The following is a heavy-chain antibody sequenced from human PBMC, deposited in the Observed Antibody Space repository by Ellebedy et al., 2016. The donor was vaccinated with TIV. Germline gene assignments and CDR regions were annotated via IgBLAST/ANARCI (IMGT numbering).Heavy chain of an antibody. V-gene: IGHV3-66*01. J-gene: IGHJ4*02. CDR2: IYSGGNQ. Sequence: GESLKISCAASGFTVNNNYMRWVRQAPGKGLEWVSLIYSGGNQYYADSVRGRFTISRDKSKNTLHLQMNSLRAEDTAVYYCARGGTFGGYWGRGTLVTVSS. CDR1: GFTVNNNY. CDR3: ARGGTFGGY. D-gene: IGHD2/OR15-2a*01.